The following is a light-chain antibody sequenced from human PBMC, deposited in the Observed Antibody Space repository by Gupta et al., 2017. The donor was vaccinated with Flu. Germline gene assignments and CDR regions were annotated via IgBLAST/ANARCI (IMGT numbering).Light chain of an antibody. V-gene: IGLV7-43*01. CDR1: TGPVTSGSY. CDR2: NTN. J-gene: IGLJ3*02. Sequence: QTVVTQEPSLTVSPGGTVTLTCGSTTGPVTSGSYPNWFQQKPGQTPRSLIYNTNYKHSGTPARFSGSLRGDTAALTLSGVQPEDEADYYCLLYVRGAQGVFGGGTKLTVL. CDR3: LLYVRGAQGV.